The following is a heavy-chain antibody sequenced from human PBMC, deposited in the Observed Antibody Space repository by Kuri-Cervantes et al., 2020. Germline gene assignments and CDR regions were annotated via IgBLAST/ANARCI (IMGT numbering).Heavy chain of an antibody. J-gene: IGHJ4*02. CDR2: IIPIFETT. V-gene: IGHV1-69*05. Sequence: SVKVSCKASGGTFSSYAISWVRQAPGQGLEWMGGIIPIFETTNYAQRFQGRVTITTDESTSIAYMELSSLRSEDTAVYYCARALVSASHPRLYYFDYWGQGTLVTVSS. CDR1: GGTFSSYA. CDR3: ARALVSASHPRLYYFDY. D-gene: IGHD6-25*01.